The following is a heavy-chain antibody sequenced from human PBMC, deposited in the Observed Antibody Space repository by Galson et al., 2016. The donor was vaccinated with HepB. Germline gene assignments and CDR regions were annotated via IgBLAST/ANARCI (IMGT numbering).Heavy chain of an antibody. J-gene: IGHJ5*02. CDR3: ARHLKIQLWLRGNWFDP. CDR1: GGSISSSSYY. CDR2: IYYSGST. V-gene: IGHV4-39*01. D-gene: IGHD5-18*01. Sequence: ETLFLSCTVSGGSISSSSYYWGWIRQPPGKGLEWIGSIYYSGSTYYNPSLKSPVTISVDTSKNQFSLKLSSVTAADTAVYYCARHLKIQLWLRGNWFDPWGQGTLVTVSS.